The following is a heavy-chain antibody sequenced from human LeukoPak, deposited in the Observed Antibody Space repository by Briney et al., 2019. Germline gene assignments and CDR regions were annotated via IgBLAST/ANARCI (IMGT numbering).Heavy chain of an antibody. V-gene: IGHV3-33*01. J-gene: IGHJ4*02. CDR1: GFTFSSYG. CDR2: IWYDGSNK. D-gene: IGHD3-10*01. Sequence: GGSLRLSCAASGFTFSSYGMHWVRQAPGKGLEWVAVIWYDGSNKYYADSVKGRFTISRDNSKNTLYLQMNSLRAEDTAVYYCARAVYGSGSYPFFDYWGQGTLVTVSS. CDR3: ARAVYGSGSYPFFDY.